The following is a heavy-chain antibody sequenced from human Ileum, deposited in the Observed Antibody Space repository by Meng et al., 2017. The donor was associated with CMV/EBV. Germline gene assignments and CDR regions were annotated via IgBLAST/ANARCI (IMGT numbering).Heavy chain of an antibody. CDR2: INPKSGRA. CDR3: ARGVRVGTSREFYIDY. J-gene: IGHJ4*02. Sequence: QVHLVQSAAEVKKPGASVKVSCKASGYSFSGYYIQWVRQAPGQGPEWMGWINPKSGRANYAQKFQGRVTLTRDTSISTANMELSSLRSDDTAVYYCARGVRVGTSREFYIDYWGPGTLVTVSS. V-gene: IGHV1-2*02. D-gene: IGHD1-26*01. CDR1: GYSFSGYY.